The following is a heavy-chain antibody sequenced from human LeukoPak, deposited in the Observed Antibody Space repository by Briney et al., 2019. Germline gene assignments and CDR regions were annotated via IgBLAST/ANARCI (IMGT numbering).Heavy chain of an antibody. V-gene: IGHV1-2*02. CDR3: ARDPPIGVVVAASFRYYYYYGMDV. CDR1: GYTFTGYY. D-gene: IGHD2-15*01. CDR2: INPNSGGT. Sequence: ASVKVSCKASGYTFTGYYIHWVRQAPGQGLEWMGWINPNSGGTNYAQKFQGRVTMTRDTSISTAYMELSRLRSDDTAVYYCARDPPIGVVVAASFRYYYYYGMDVWGQGTTVTVSS. J-gene: IGHJ6*02.